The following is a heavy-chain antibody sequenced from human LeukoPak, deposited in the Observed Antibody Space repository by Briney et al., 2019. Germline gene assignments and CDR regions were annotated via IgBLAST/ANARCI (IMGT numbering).Heavy chain of an antibody. CDR1: GFTFSTYS. V-gene: IGHV3-21*01. CDR2: ISNSNSYI. CDR3: ARGVWGGQWRVPFDY. Sequence: GGSLRLSCAASGFTFSTYSMNWVRQAPGKGLEWVSSISNSNSYIYYAESVKGRFTISRDNAKNSLYLQMNSLRAEDTAVYYCARGVWGGQWRVPFDYWGQGTLVTVSS. D-gene: IGHD6-19*01. J-gene: IGHJ4*02.